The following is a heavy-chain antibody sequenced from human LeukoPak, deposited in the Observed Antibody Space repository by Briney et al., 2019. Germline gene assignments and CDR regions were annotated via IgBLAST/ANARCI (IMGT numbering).Heavy chain of an antibody. CDR1: GGSISSYY. J-gene: IGHJ4*02. CDR2: IYYTGST. CDR3: ARGNSGSYYGFDY. V-gene: IGHV4-59*01. Sequence: SETLSPTCTVSGGSISSYYWSWIRQPPGKGLEWIGYIYYTGSTNYNPSLKSRVSVDTSKNQFSLKLSSVTAADTAVYYCARGNSGSYYGFDYWGQGTLVTVSS. D-gene: IGHD1-26*01.